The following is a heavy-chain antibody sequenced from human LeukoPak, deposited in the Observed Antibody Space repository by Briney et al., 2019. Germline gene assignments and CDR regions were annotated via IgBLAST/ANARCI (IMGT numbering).Heavy chain of an antibody. CDR3: VYGRGYILDS. Sequence: GGSLRLSCAASGITFSSSWMHWVRQGPGKGLVWVSHANGDGSEIKYADSVKGRFTISRDNAKNTVDLQMNSLRAEDTAVYYGVYGRGYILDSWGQGIPVTVSS. CDR1: GITFSSSW. J-gene: IGHJ4*02. CDR2: ANGDGSEI. V-gene: IGHV3-74*03. D-gene: IGHD5-12*01.